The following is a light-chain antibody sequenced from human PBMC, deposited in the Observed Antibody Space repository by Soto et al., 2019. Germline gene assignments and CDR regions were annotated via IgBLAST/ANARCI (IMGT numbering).Light chain of an antibody. CDR2: KAS. Sequence: DIQMTQFPSTLSASVGDRVTITCRASQYIATWLAWYQQKPGKVPKLLISKASSLESGVPSRFSGSGSGTEFTLTISSLQPDDFATYYCQQYDTSSGMFGQGTKVEIK. CDR3: QQYDTSSGM. V-gene: IGKV1-5*03. J-gene: IGKJ1*01. CDR1: QYIATW.